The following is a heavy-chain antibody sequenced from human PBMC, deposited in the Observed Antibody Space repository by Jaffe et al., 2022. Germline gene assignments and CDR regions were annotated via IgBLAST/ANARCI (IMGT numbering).Heavy chain of an antibody. D-gene: IGHD4-17*01. V-gene: IGHV4-34*01. CDR1: GGSFSGYY. CDR3: ARGLTIGVTTSYYMDV. CDR2: INHSGST. J-gene: IGHJ6*03. Sequence: QVQLQQWGAGLLKPSETLSLTCAVYGGSFSGYYWSWIRQPPGKGLEWIGEINHSGSTNYNPSLKSRVTISVDTSKNQFSLKLSSVTAADTAVYYCARGLTIGVTTSYYMDVWGKGTTVTVSS.